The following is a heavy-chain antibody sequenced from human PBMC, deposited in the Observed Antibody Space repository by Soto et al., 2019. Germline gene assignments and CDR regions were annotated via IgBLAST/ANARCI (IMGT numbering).Heavy chain of an antibody. CDR1: GFTFRNAW. J-gene: IGHJ4*02. D-gene: IGHD3-22*01. CDR2: IKSKTDGGTT. CDR3: TTVYYDSSGPYDY. V-gene: IGHV3-15*07. Sequence: GGSLILSCAASGFTFRNAWMNWVRQAPGKGLEWVGRIKSKTDGGTTDYAAPVKGRFTISRDDSKNTLYLQMNSLKTEDTAVYYCTTVYYDSSGPYDYWGQGTLVTVSS.